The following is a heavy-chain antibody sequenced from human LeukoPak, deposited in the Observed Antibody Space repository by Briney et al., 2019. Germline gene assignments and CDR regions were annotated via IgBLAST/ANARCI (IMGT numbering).Heavy chain of an antibody. D-gene: IGHD5-24*01. Sequence: ASVKVSCKASGYTFTGYYIHWVRQAPGQGLEWMGWMNPNSGKTGYAQKFQGRITITRNTSISTAYMELSSLRSEDTAVYYCVRAMDPLDTFNYQYAMDVWGQGTMVTVSS. CDR1: GYTFTGYY. V-gene: IGHV1-8*03. CDR2: MNPNSGKT. J-gene: IGHJ6*02. CDR3: VRAMDPLDTFNYQYAMDV.